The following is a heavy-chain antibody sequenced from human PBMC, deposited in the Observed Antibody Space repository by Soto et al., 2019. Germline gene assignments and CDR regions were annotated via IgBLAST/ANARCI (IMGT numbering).Heavy chain of an antibody. J-gene: IGHJ3*02. V-gene: IGHV1-69*02. CDR1: GGTFSSYS. CDR3: AIQEEFSFLEAFDI. Sequence: QVQLVQSGAEVKKPGSSVKVSCKASGGTFSSYSISWVRQAPGQGLEWMGRIIPILGIANYAQKFQGRVTITADKSTSTAYMELSSLRSEDTAVYYCAIQEEFSFLEAFDIWGQGTMVTVSS. D-gene: IGHD3-16*02. CDR2: IIPILGIA.